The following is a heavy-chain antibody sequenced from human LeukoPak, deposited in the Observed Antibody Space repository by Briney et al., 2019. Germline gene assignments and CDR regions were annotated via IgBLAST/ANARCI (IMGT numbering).Heavy chain of an antibody. CDR2: INPNSGGT. J-gene: IGHJ4*02. D-gene: IGHD3-22*01. Sequence: GASVKVSCKASGYTFTGYYMHWVRQAPGQGLEWMGRINPNSGGTNYAQKFQGRVTMTEDTSTDTAYMELSSLRSEDTAVYYCATSSGYYPYFDYWGQGTLVTVSS. V-gene: IGHV1-2*06. CDR3: ATSSGYYPYFDY. CDR1: GYTFTGYY.